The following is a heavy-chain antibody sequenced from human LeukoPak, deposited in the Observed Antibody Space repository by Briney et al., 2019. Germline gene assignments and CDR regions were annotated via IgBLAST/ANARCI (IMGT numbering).Heavy chain of an antibody. CDR1: GGSISSGSYY. CDR3: ARVGYSFGRDYFDY. J-gene: IGHJ4*02. Sequence: TLSLTCTVSGGSISSGSYYWSWVRQPAGKGLEWIGRIYTSGSTNYNPSLKSRVTISVDTSKNQFSLKLSSVTAADTAVYYCARVGYSFGRDYFDYWGQGTLVTVSS. CDR2: IYTSGST. V-gene: IGHV4-61*02. D-gene: IGHD6-13*01.